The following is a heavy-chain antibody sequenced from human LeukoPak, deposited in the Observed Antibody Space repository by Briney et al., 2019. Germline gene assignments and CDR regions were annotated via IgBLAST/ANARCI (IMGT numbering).Heavy chain of an antibody. Sequence: ETLSLPCAVYGGSFSGNYWSWIRQPPGKGLEWIGELNHSRSTNYNPSLKSRISISVDTSKNQFSLKLTSVTAADTAVYYCARGMVRGVPIIGYWGQGTLVTVSS. CDR3: ARGMVRGVPIIGY. V-gene: IGHV4-34*01. D-gene: IGHD3-10*01. J-gene: IGHJ4*02. CDR2: LNHSRST. CDR1: GGSFSGNY.